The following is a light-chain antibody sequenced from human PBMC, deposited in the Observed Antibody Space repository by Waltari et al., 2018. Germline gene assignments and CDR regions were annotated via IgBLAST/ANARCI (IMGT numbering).Light chain of an antibody. CDR2: DVS. J-gene: IGLJ2*01. CDR1: RSDVGGYNC. V-gene: IGLV2-14*03. Sequence: SALTPPASVSGSPGQSIPISCTGTRSDVGGYNCVPWFQQYPGKAPKLIMYDVSHRPSGVSIRFSGSKSGDTASLTISGLQADDEADYHCISYSSSATGHVIIGGGTKLTVL. CDR3: ISYSSSATGHVI.